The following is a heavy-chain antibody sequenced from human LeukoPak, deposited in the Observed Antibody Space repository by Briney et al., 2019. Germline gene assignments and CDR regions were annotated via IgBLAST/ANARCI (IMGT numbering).Heavy chain of an antibody. V-gene: IGHV4-34*01. CDR1: GGSFSGYY. J-gene: IGHJ1*01. CDR3: AREMKTGYFQH. Sequence: SETLSLTCAVYGGSFSGYYWSWIRQPPGKGLEWIGEINHSGSTNYNPSLKSRVTMSVDTSKNQFSLKLSSVTAADTAVYYCAREMKTGYFQHWGQGTLVTVSS. D-gene: IGHD5-24*01. CDR2: INHSGST.